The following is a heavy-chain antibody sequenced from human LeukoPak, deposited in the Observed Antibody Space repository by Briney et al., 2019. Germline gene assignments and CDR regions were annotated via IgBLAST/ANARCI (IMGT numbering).Heavy chain of an antibody. D-gene: IGHD2-15*01. Sequence: GGSLRLSCAASGFTFRSYWMHWVRQAPGKGLVWVSRINSDGSSTSYADSVKGRFTISRDNAKNTLYLQMNSLRVEDSAVYYWARDQIYCSGGYCYLDYWGQGNLVTVSS. V-gene: IGHV3-74*01. CDR3: ARDQIYCSGGYCYLDY. CDR2: INSDGSST. J-gene: IGHJ4*02. CDR1: GFTFRSYW.